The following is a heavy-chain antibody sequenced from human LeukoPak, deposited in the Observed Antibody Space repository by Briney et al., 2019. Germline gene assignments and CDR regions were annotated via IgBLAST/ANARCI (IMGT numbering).Heavy chain of an antibody. V-gene: IGHV3-48*03. D-gene: IGHD2-2*01. CDR1: GFTFSSYE. J-gene: IGHJ5*02. CDR3: ARGRFSSTSCYDGLDQHCYNWFDP. CDR2: ISSSGRTI. Sequence: GRSLRLSCAASGFTFSSYEMNWVRQAPGKGLEWVSYISSSGRTIYYADSVKGRFTISRDNAKNSLYLQMNSLRAEDTAVYYCARGRFSSTSCYDGLDQHCYNWFDPWGQGTLVTVSS.